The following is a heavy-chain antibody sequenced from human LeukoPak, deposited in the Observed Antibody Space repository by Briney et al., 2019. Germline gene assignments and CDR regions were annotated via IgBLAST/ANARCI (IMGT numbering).Heavy chain of an antibody. J-gene: IGHJ4*02. CDR1: GYSISSGYY. V-gene: IGHV4-38-2*02. Sequence: SETLSLTCTVSGYSISSGYYWGWIRQPPGKGQEWIGSIYQSGSTYYNPSLKSRVTISADTSKNQFSLKLSSVTAADTAVYYCASTSGAREPFDYWGQGTLVTVSS. D-gene: IGHD2-15*01. CDR3: ASTSGAREPFDY. CDR2: IYQSGST.